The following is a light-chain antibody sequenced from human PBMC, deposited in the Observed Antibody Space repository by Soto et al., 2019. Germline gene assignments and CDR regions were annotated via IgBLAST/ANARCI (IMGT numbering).Light chain of an antibody. CDR2: SNN. J-gene: IGLJ1*01. CDR3: AAWDDSMNGYV. V-gene: IGLV1-44*01. Sequence: QSVLTQPPSVSGTPGQRVTISCSGSSSNIGSNTVTWYQQLPGTTPKLLIYSNNHRPSGVPDRFSGSKSGTSASLAISGLQSEDEADYYCAAWDDSMNGYVFGTGTKVTVL. CDR1: SSNIGSNT.